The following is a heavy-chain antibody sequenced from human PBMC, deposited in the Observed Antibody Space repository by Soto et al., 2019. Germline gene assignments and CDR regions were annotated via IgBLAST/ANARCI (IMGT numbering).Heavy chain of an antibody. CDR1: GFTFSSYA. CDR3: VRENYYYGMDV. Sequence: GGSLRLSCAASGFTFSSYAMSWVRQAPGKGLERVSGISGRGSSTYYAGSVKGRFTISRDNSKNTLYLQMNSLRVEDTAMFYCVRENYYYGMDVWGQGTAVTVSS. J-gene: IGHJ6*02. V-gene: IGHV3-23*01. CDR2: ISGRGSST.